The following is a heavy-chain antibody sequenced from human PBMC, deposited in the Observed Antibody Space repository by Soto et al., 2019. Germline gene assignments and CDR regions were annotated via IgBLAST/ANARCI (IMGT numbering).Heavy chain of an antibody. CDR2: ISNSGNYI. D-gene: IGHD1-26*01. V-gene: IGHV3-21*01. J-gene: IGHJ4*02. Sequence: GASLRPSXSATGFTFSSYTMNWVRLAPEKGLEWFSSISNSGNYIHYADSVKGRFTISRDNAKNSLYLQMNSLRAEDTSVYYCARDWWELLRILDYWGPGTQVAVST. CDR1: GFTFSSYT. CDR3: ARDWWELLRILDY.